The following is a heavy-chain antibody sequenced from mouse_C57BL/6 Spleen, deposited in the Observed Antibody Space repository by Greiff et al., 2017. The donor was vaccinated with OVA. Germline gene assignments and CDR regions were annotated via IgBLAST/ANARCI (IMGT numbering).Heavy chain of an antibody. J-gene: IGHJ3*01. CDR3: ARIEAARATLAWFAY. V-gene: IGHV8-8*01. Sequence: QVTLKESGPGILQPSQTLSLTCSFSGFSLSTFGMGVGWIRQPSGKGLEWLAHIWWGDAKYYNPALKSRPTISKDTSKNQVFLKIANVDTTDTATYYCARIEAARATLAWFAYWGQGTLVTVSA. CDR2: IWWGDAK. D-gene: IGHD3-1*01. CDR1: GFSLSTFGMG.